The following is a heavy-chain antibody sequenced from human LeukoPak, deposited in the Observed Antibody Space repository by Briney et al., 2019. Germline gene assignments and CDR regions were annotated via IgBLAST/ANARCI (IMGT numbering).Heavy chain of an antibody. V-gene: IGHV4-4*02. CDR1: GGSISSSNW. D-gene: IGHD6-19*01. J-gene: IGHJ4*02. CDR3: ARDSVAGLRPFDY. Sequence: SPSETLSLICAVSGGSISSSNWWSWVRQPPGKGLEWIGEIYHSGSTNYNPSLKSRVTISVDKSKNQFSLKLSSVTAADTAVYYCARDSVAGLRPFDYWGQGTLVTVSS. CDR2: IYHSGST.